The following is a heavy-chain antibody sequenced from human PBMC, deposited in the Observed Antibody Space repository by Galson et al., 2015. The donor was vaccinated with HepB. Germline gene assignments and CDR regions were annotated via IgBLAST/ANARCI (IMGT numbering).Heavy chain of an antibody. Sequence: SVKVSCKASGYTFTSYYMHWVRQAPGQGLEWMGIINPSGGSTSYAQKLQGRVTMTRDTSTSTDYMELSSLRSEDTAVYYCARSRSCYSVDYWGQGTLVTVSS. CDR2: INPSGGST. D-gene: IGHD2-21*01. CDR1: GYTFTSYY. J-gene: IGHJ4*02. CDR3: ARSRSCYSVDY. V-gene: IGHV1-46*04.